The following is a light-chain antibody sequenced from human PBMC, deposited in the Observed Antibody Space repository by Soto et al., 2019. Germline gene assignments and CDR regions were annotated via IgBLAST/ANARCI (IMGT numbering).Light chain of an antibody. CDR3: QQYFSSELT. V-gene: IGKV3-20*01. CDR1: QVLSSNY. J-gene: IGKJ4*01. Sequence: VVLTQSPGTLSLSPGQRATLSCRASQVLSSNYLAWYQQRPGQAPRLLIYDVFSRATGIPDRFSGSGSGSDFTLTINRLEPEDSGIYYCQQYFSSELTFGGGTKVELK. CDR2: DVF.